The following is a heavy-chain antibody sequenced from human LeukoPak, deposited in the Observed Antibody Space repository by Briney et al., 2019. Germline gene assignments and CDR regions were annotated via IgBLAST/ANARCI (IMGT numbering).Heavy chain of an antibody. CDR1: NGSFSGSY. J-gene: IGHJ5*02. D-gene: IGHD2-2*02. V-gene: IGHV4-34*01. CDR3: ARGYRSSNWFDP. CDR2: INHSVIT. Sequence: ETLSLTRAVNNGSFSGSYWSSIHQPPANGLDWIGEINHSVITNYNPSLKSRVTISVDTSKNQFSLKLSSVTAADTAVYYFARGYRSSNWFDPWGEGTLVTVSS.